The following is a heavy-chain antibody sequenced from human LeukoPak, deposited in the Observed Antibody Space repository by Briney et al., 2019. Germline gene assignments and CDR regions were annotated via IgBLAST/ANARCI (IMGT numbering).Heavy chain of an antibody. D-gene: IGHD6-19*01. CDR1: GGSFSGYY. Sequence: PSETLSLTCAVYGGSFSGYYWSWIRQPPGKGLEWIGEINHSGSTNYNPSLKSRVTISVDTSKNQFSLKLSSVTAADTAVYYCASGKQWLVPDYWGQGTLVTVSS. CDR2: INHSGST. V-gene: IGHV4-34*01. J-gene: IGHJ4*02. CDR3: ASGKQWLVPDY.